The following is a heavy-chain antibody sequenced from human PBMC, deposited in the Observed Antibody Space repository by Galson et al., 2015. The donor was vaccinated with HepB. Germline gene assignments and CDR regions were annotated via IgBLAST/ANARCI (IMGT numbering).Heavy chain of an antibody. V-gene: IGHV1-8*01. J-gene: IGHJ4*02. D-gene: IGHD6-13*01. CDR2: LNPNSGNT. CDR1: GYTFTSYD. CDR3: ARGHSSTWSH. Sequence: SVKVSCKAAGYTFTSYDINWVRQATGQGLEWMGWLNPNSGNTAYEQKFQGRVTMTRNTSISTAYMELSSLRSEDTAVYYCARGHSSTWSHWGQGTLVTVSS.